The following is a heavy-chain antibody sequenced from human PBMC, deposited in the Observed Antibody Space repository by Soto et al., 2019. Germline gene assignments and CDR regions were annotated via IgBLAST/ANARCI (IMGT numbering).Heavy chain of an antibody. CDR3: AKDYTVDADPSSVIIFDY. V-gene: IGHV3-23*01. Sequence: GGSLRLSCAASGFTFNHYAMSWVRQAPGKGLEWVSIIIANGGTFYADSVKGRFTISRDNSKNTVYLQMSSLRVEDTAIYYCAKDYTVDADPSSVIIFDYWGQGALVTVSS. J-gene: IGHJ4*02. D-gene: IGHD2-8*01. CDR1: GFTFNHYA. CDR2: IIANGGT.